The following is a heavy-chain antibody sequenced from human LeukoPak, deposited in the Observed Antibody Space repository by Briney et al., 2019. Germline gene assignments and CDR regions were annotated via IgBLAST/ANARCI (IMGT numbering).Heavy chain of an antibody. J-gene: IGHJ4*02. CDR1: GFTFSTFA. Sequence: GGSLRLSCEASGFTFSTFAMIWVRQPPGKGLEWVSSIFPSGGEIHYADSVRGRFTISRDNSKSTLSLQMNSLRAEDTAIYYCATYRQVLLPFESWGQGTLVAVSS. CDR2: IFPSGGEI. CDR3: ATYRQVLLPFES. V-gene: IGHV3-23*01. D-gene: IGHD2-8*02.